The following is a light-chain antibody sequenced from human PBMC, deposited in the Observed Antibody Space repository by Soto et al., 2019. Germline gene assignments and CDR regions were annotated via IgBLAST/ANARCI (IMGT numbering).Light chain of an antibody. CDR2: GAS. Sequence: AIQMTQSPSSLSSSVGDRVTITCRASQGIRNGLGWYQQKPGKAPNLLISGASTLQSGVPSRFSGSGSGTDFTLTISSLQPEDSATYYCLQNHNYPWTFGQGTKVEIK. CDR1: QGIRNG. CDR3: LQNHNYPWT. J-gene: IGKJ1*01. V-gene: IGKV1-6*01.